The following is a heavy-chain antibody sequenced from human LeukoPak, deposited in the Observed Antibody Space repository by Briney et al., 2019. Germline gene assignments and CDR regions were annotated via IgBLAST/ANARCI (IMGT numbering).Heavy chain of an antibody. D-gene: IGHD2-15*01. J-gene: IGHJ4*02. CDR2: ISWNGVST. V-gene: IGHV3-43*01. CDR1: GFTFDDYT. CDR3: AKERGYSGYFDY. Sequence: GGSLRLSCAASGFTFDDYTMHWVRQAPGKGLEWVSLISWNGVSTYYADSVKGRFTISRDNSKNSLYLEMNSLRTEDTALYYCAKERGYSGYFDYWGQGALVTVSS.